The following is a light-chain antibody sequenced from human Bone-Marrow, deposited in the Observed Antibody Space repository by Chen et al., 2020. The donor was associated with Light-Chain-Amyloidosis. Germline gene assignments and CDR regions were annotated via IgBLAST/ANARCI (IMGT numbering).Light chain of an antibody. CDR3: QVWDRSSDRPV. Sequence: SYVLTQPSSVSVAPGQTATIACGGNNIGSTTVPWYQQTPGQATLLVVYDDSDRPSGIPERLTGSNSGNTATLTINRFEAGDEADYCCQVWDRSSDRPVFGGGTKLTVL. CDR1: NIGSTT. J-gene: IGLJ3*02. V-gene: IGLV3-21*02. CDR2: DDS.